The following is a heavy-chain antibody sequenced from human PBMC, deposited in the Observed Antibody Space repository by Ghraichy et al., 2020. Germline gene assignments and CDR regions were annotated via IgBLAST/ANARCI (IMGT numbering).Heavy chain of an antibody. CDR2: MWADGKKQ. J-gene: IGHJ5*02. CDR1: GFNINSHG. V-gene: IGHV3-33*01. Sequence: GGSLRLSCVASGFNINSHGMHWVRQAPGKGLEWADVMWADGKKQHYADSVKGRFTISRDTFKNTVYLQMNSVRVEDTAVYYCARDRSYYADDQWGQGTLVTVSS. CDR3: ARDRSYYADDQ. D-gene: IGHD3-16*01.